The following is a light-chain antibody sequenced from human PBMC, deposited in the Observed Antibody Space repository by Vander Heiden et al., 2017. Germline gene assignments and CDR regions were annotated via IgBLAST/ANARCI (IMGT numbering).Light chain of an antibody. V-gene: IGKV3-20*01. CDR1: QRVSSSY. Sequence: DIVLTQSPGTLSLSPGERATLSCSASQRVSSSYLAWYQQKPGQAPRLLIYGASSRATAIPDRFSGSGSGTDFTLTISRLEPEDFAVYYCQQYGSSPRVTFGQGTKLEIK. CDR2: GAS. CDR3: QQYGSSPRVT. J-gene: IGKJ2*01.